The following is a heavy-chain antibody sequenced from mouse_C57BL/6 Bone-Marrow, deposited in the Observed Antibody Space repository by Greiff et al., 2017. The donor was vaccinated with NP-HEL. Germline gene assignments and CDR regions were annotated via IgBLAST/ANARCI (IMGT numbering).Heavy chain of an antibody. J-gene: IGHJ1*03. CDR1: GFSLTSYG. D-gene: IGHD1-1*01. CDR2: IWSGGST. Sequence: QVQLQQSGPGLVQPSQSLSITCTVSGFSLTSYGVHWVRQSPGKGLEWLGVIWSGGSTDYNAAFISRLSISKDNSKSQVFFKMNSLQADDTAIYYCARPGYGSSSYWYFDVWGTGTTVTVSS. V-gene: IGHV2-2*01. CDR3: ARPGYGSSSYWYFDV.